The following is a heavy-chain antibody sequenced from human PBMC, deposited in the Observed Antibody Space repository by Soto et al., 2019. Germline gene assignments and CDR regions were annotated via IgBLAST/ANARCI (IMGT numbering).Heavy chain of an antibody. CDR1: GYTFTRYG. D-gene: IGHD3-16*01. CDR2: INTYNGNT. J-gene: IGHJ6*02. CDR3: AMVDVYVTPSPQDV. V-gene: IGHV1-18*01. Sequence: QVQLVQSGAEVKNPGASVKVSCKASGYTFTRYGIGWARQAPGQGLEWMGWINTYNGNTNYAQNVQGRVTLTTDTSTSTALREVRTLSSNDTAIYYCAMVDVYVTPSPQDVWGQGTTVSVSS.